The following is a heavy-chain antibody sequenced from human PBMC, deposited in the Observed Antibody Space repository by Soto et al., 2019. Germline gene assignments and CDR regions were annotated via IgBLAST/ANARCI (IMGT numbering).Heavy chain of an antibody. J-gene: IGHJ4*02. CDR3: ASSKEMATTSGY. Sequence: GASVKVSCKASGGTFSSYAISWVRQAPGQGLEWMGGIIPIFGTANYAQKFQGRVTITADKSTSTAYMELSSLRSEDTAVYYCASSKEMATTSGYWGQGTLVTVS. D-gene: IGHD5-12*01. V-gene: IGHV1-69*06. CDR1: GGTFSSYA. CDR2: IIPIFGTA.